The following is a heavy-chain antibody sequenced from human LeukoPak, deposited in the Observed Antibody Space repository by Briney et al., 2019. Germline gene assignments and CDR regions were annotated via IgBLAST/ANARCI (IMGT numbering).Heavy chain of an antibody. Sequence: ASVKVSCKVSGYTLTELSMHWVRQGPGKGLEWMGGFDPEDGETIYAQKFQGRVTMTEDTSTDTAYMELSSLRSEDTAVYYCATVVRTPGGFDYWGQGTLVTVSS. CDR3: ATVVRTPGGFDY. CDR1: GYTLTELS. D-gene: IGHD1-26*01. CDR2: FDPEDGET. V-gene: IGHV1-24*01. J-gene: IGHJ4*02.